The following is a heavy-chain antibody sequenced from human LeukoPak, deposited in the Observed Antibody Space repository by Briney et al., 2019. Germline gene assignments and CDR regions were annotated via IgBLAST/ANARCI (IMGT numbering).Heavy chain of an antibody. D-gene: IGHD3-22*01. J-gene: IGHJ4*02. CDR1: GYTFTSYD. Sequence: ASVKVSCKASGYTFTSYDINWVRQAPGQGLEWMGIINPSGGSTSYAQKFQGRVTMTRDTSTSTVYMELSSLRSEDTAVYYCARANYDSSGYRNWGQGTLVTVSS. CDR3: ARANYDSSGYRN. V-gene: IGHV1-46*01. CDR2: INPSGGST.